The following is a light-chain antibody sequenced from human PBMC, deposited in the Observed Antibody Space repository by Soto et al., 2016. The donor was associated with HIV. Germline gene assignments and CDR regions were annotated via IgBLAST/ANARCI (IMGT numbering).Light chain of an antibody. J-gene: IGLJ2*01. CDR2: DDT. CDR3: QVWDETSDSAV. Sequence: SYELTQPPSVSVAPGKTARITCGGNNIGSKSVHWYQQKPGQAPVLVVYDDTDRPSGISGRFAGSNSGSAATLTITKVEFGDEADYYCQVWDETSDSAVFAGGTKVTVL. V-gene: IGLV3-21*03. CDR1: NIGSKS.